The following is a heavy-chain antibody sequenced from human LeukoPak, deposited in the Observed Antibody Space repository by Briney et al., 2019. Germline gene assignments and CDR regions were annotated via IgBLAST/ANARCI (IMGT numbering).Heavy chain of an antibody. CDR1: GGSISSYY. D-gene: IGHD3-22*01. V-gene: IGHV4-59*12. CDR3: VRYYEDSSFDL. CDR2: IYYSGST. J-gene: IGHJ2*01. Sequence: PSETLSLTCTVSGGSISSYYWGWIRQPPGKGLEWIGYIYYSGSTNYNPSLKSRVTISVDTSKNQFSLQLNSVTPEDTAVYYCVRYYEDSSFDLWGRGTLVTVSS.